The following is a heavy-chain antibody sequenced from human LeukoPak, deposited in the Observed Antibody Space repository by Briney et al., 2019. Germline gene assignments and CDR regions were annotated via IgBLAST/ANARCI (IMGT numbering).Heavy chain of an antibody. J-gene: IGHJ4*02. Sequence: PGRSLRLSCAASGFTSSSYGMHWVRQAPGKGLEWVAVIWYDGSNKYYADSVKGRFTISRDNSKNTLYLRMNSLRAEDTAVYYCARANYGSGSYASVVDYWGQGTLVTVSS. CDR2: IWYDGSNK. CDR3: ARANYGSGSYASVVDY. D-gene: IGHD3-10*01. V-gene: IGHV3-33*01. CDR1: GFTSSSYG.